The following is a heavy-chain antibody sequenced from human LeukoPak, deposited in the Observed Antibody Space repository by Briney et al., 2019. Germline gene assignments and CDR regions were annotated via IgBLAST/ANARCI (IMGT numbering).Heavy chain of an antibody. D-gene: IGHD3-22*01. CDR2: ISAYNGNT. Sequence: GASVKVSCKASGYTFTSYGISWVRQAPGQGLEWMGWISAYNGNTNYAQKLQGRVTMTTDTSTSTAYMELRSLRSDDTAVYYCARALSITMIVVGYNWFDPWGQGTLVTVSS. V-gene: IGHV1-18*01. CDR1: GYTFTSYG. J-gene: IGHJ5*02. CDR3: ARALSITMIVVGYNWFDP.